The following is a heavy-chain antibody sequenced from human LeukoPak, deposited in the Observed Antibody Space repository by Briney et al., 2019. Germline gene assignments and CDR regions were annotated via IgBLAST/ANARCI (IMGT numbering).Heavy chain of an antibody. J-gene: IGHJ4*02. V-gene: IGHV3-7*01. Sequence: PGGSLRLSCAVSGFTFSSYWMNWGRQAPGKGLEWVANIKQDGSEKNYVDSVKGRFTISRDNAKSSLFLQMNDLRAEDTAVYYCAKGGRGNGEVYWGQGTLVTVSS. D-gene: IGHD2-8*01. CDR3: AKGGRGNGEVY. CDR2: IKQDGSEK. CDR1: GFTFSSYW.